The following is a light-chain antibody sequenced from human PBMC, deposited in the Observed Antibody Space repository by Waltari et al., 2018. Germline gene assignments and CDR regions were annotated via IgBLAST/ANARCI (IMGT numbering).Light chain of an antibody. Sequence: QSALTQPPSASGSPGQSVTISCTGTSSDVRGHNYVSWYQQHPGKAPKLMIYEVSTRPSGVPDRFSGSKSGNTASLTVSGLQAEDEADYYCSSYAGSNNVVFGGGTKLTVL. J-gene: IGLJ2*01. V-gene: IGLV2-8*01. CDR1: SSDVRGHNY. CDR2: EVS. CDR3: SSYAGSNNVV.